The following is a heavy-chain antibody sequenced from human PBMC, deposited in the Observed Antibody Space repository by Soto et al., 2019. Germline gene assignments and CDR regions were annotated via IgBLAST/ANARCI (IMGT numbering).Heavy chain of an antibody. CDR1: EGTTRSSTYS. CDR2: IYHSLSI. D-gene: IGHD3-16*01. V-gene: IGHV4-39*01. J-gene: IGHJ4*02. CDR3: ARHGGYYFDY. Sequence: LSLTCTVYEGTTRSSTYSSGWIRQPPGKGLEWIGEIYHSLSIVYNPSLKSRVTISGDSSKNQFSLKLSSVTAADTAVYYCARHGGYYFDYWGQGTLVTVSS.